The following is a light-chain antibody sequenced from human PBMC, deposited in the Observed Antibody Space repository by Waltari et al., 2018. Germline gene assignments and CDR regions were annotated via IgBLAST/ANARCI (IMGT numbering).Light chain of an antibody. CDR3: QQYYSTPPWT. J-gene: IGKJ1*01. Sequence: DIVMTQSPDYLAVSLGERATINRKSSQSVLYSSNNKNYLAWYQQKPGQPPKLLIYWASTRESGVPDRFSGSGSGTDFTLTISSLQAEDVAVYYCQQYYSTPPWTFGQGTKVEIK. CDR2: WAS. CDR1: QSVLYSSNNKNY. V-gene: IGKV4-1*01.